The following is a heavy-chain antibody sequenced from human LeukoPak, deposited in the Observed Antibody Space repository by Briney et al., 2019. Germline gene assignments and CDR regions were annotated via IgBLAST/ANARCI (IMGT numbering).Heavy chain of an antibody. CDR3: AKGEATVTFDP. D-gene: IGHD4-17*01. V-gene: IGHV3-74*01. J-gene: IGHJ5*02. CDR2: INSDGINT. CDR1: GFTFSNYW. Sequence: GGSLRLSCAASGFTFSNYWMHWVRQAPGKGLVWVSRINSDGINTSYADSVKGRFTISRDNAKNTVYLQMNSLRAEDTAVYYCAKGEATVTFDPWGQGTLVTVSS.